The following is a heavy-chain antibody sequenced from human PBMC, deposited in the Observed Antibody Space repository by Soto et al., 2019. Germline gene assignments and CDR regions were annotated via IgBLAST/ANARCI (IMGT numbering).Heavy chain of an antibody. Sequence: GGSLRLSCAASGFTFSSYAMSWVRQAPGKGLEWVSAISGGGGSTYYADSVKGRFTISRDNSKNTLYLQMNSLRAEDTAVYYCAKDIVVVVAAGDAFDIWCQGTMVTVSS. J-gene: IGHJ3*02. CDR2: ISGGGGST. CDR3: AKDIVVVVAAGDAFDI. CDR1: GFTFSSYA. V-gene: IGHV3-23*01. D-gene: IGHD2-15*01.